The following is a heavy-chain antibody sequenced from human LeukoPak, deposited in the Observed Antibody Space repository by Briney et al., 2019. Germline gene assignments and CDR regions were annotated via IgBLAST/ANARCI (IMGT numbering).Heavy chain of an antibody. CDR1: GYAFTSYG. V-gene: IGHV1-18*01. J-gene: IGHJ4*02. CDR2: ISAYNGNT. Sequence: ASVKVSCKASGYAFTSYGISWVRQAPGQGLEEMGWISAYNGNTNYAQKLQGRVTMTTDTSTSTAYMELRSLRSDDTAVYYCARDEGQITYYDILTGYPHLYYFDYWGQGTLVTVSS. CDR3: ARDEGQITYYDILTGYPHLYYFDY. D-gene: IGHD3-9*01.